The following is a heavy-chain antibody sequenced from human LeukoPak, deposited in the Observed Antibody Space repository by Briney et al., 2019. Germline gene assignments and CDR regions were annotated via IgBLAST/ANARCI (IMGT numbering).Heavy chain of an antibody. CDR2: IWSDATNR. V-gene: IGHV3-33*06. D-gene: IGHD4-11*01. CDR1: GFTFNHYA. CDR3: AKDAQRGFDYSNSLEY. Sequence: GGSLRLSCAATGFTFNHYAMHWVRQAPGKGLEWVAVIWSDATNRYYADSVKGRFTISRDDAGKTVYLQMSSLRPDDTGVYYCAKDAQRGFDYSNSLEYWGQGTPVTVST. J-gene: IGHJ4*02.